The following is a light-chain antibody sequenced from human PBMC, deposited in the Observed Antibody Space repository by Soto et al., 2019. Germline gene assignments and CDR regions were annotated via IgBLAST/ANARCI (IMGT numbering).Light chain of an antibody. V-gene: IGLV2-23*02. Sequence: QSALAQPASVSGSPGQSITISCTGTSSEVGSYNVVSWYQQHPGKSPKLIIHEVSKRSSGLSNRFSGSKSGNTASLTISGLQAEDESDYYCCSYAGSSTYVFGTGTKVTVL. CDR3: CSYAGSSTYV. J-gene: IGLJ1*01. CDR1: SSEVGSYNV. CDR2: EVS.